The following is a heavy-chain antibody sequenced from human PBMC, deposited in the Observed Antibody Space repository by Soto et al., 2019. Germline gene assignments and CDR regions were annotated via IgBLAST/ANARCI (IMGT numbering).Heavy chain of an antibody. Sequence: SETLSLTCTVSGGSISSYYWSWIRQPPGKGLEWIGYIYYSGSTNYNPSLKSRVTISVDTSKNQFSLKLSSVTAADTAVYYCARGGKYYDILTGYGMDVWGKGTTVTVSS. CDR2: IYYSGST. V-gene: IGHV4-59*01. CDR1: GGSISSYY. CDR3: ARGGKYYDILTGYGMDV. J-gene: IGHJ6*04. D-gene: IGHD3-9*01.